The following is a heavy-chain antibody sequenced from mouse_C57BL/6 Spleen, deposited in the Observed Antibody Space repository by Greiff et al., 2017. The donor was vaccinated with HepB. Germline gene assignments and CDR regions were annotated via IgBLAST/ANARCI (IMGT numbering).Heavy chain of an antibody. CDR1: GFTFSSYA. CDR2: ISDGGSYT. D-gene: IGHD1-1*01. J-gene: IGHJ4*01. CDR3: ALDYSY. V-gene: IGHV5-4*03. Sequence: DVKLVESGGGLVKPGGSLKLSCAASGFTFSSYAMSWVRQTPEKRLEWVATISDGGSYTYYPDNVKGRFTISRDNAKNNLYLQMSHLKSEDTAMYYCALDYSYWGQGTSVTVSS.